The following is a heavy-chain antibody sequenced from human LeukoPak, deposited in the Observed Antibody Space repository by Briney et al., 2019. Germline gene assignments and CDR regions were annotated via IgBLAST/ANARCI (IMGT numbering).Heavy chain of an antibody. CDR3: ATLKAIISPPVYYYYYMDV. V-gene: IGHV1-24*01. D-gene: IGHD3-10*01. CDR2: FDPEDGET. Sequence: ASVKVSCKVSGYTLTELSMHWVRQAPGKGLEWMGGFDPEDGETIYAQKFQGRVTMTEDTSTDTAYMELSSLRSEDTAVYYCATLKAIISPPVYYYYYMDVWGKGTTVTVSS. CDR1: GYTLTELS. J-gene: IGHJ6*03.